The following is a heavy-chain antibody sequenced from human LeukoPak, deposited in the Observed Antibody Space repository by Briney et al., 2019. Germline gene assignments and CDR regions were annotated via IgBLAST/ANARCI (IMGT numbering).Heavy chain of an antibody. CDR3: AREAPLVAARASDY. CDR2: IYTSGST. Sequence: SETLSLTCTVSGGSISSYYWSWIRQPAGKGLEWIGRIYTSGSTNYNPSLKSRVTISVDTSKNQFSLKLSSVTAADTAVYYCAREAPLVAARASDYWGQGTLVTVSS. CDR1: GGSISSYY. V-gene: IGHV4-4*07. J-gene: IGHJ4*02. D-gene: IGHD2-15*01.